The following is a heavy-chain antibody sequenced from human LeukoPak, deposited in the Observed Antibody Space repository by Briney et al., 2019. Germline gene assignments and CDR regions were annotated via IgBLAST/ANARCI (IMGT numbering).Heavy chain of an antibody. CDR1: GFNFENYA. J-gene: IGHJ4*02. V-gene: IGHV3-9*01. Sequence: GGSLRLSCAASGFNFENYAMHWVRQGPGKGLEWVSGISWKSGSIAYADSVKGRFTVSRDDAKNSLYLQMHSPTPEDTALYYCARGGGRGLSMVRGFMDVWGQGTLVTVSS. CDR2: ISWKSGSI. D-gene: IGHD3-10*01. CDR3: ARGGGRGLSMVRGFMDV.